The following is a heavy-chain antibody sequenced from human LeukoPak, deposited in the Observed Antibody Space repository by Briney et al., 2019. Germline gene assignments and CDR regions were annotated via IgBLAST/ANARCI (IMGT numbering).Heavy chain of an antibody. J-gene: IGHJ4*02. CDR3: AWGRQLNFFDL. V-gene: IGHV4-38-2*02. CDR2: IYHSGST. D-gene: IGHD2-2*01. Sequence: PSETLSLTCTVSGYSISSGYYWGWIRQPPGKGLEWIGSIYHSGSTYYNPSLKSRVTISVDTSKNQFSLKLSSVTAADTAVYYCAWGRQLNFFDLWGQGTLVTVSS. CDR1: GYSISSGYY.